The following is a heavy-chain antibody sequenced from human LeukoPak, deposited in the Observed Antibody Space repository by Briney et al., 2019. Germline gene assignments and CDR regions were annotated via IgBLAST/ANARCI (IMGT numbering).Heavy chain of an antibody. Sequence: HPGGSLRLSCAASGFTFSSFAMYWVRQAPGKGLEWVSGITDSGGSIYYADSVKGRFTMSRDNSKNTLYLQMNSLRAEDTASYYCAKGQTLESRLGYWGQGALVTVSS. V-gene: IGHV3-23*01. CDR3: AKGQTLESRLGY. J-gene: IGHJ4*02. CDR2: ITDSGGSI. CDR1: GFTFSSFA.